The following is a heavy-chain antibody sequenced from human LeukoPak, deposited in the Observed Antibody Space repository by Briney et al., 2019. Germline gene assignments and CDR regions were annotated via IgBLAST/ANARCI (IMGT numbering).Heavy chain of an antibody. V-gene: IGHV4-30-2*01. J-gene: IGHJ6*02. CDR2: IYHSGST. CDR3: ARAGSVIDYYYGMDV. D-gene: IGHD4-4*01. Sequence: SETLSLTCAVSGGSISSGGYSWSWIRQPPGKGLERIGYIYHSGSTYYNPSLKSRVTISVDRSKNQFSLKLSSVTAADTAVYYCARAGSVIDYYYGMDVWGQGTTVTVSS. CDR1: GGSISSGGYS.